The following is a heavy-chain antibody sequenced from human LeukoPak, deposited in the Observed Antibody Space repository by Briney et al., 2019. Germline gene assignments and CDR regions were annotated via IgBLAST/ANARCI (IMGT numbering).Heavy chain of an antibody. V-gene: IGHV1-2*02. J-gene: IGHJ5*02. CDR2: ITPNSGYT. Sequence: VASVKVSCKASGYTFTDYFIHWVRQAPGQGLEWMGGITPNSGYTNYAQKFRGRVTVTRDTSISTAYVELSRLTSDDTAVYYCARGGGKGWFDPWGQGTLVTVSS. CDR1: GYTFTDYF. CDR3: ARGGGKGWFDP. D-gene: IGHD3-10*01.